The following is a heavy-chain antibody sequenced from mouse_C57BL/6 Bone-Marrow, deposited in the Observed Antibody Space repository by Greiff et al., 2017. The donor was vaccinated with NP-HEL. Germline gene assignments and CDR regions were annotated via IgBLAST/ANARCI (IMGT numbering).Heavy chain of an antibody. J-gene: IGHJ2*01. Sequence: EVQLQQSGAELVRPGASVKLSCTASGFNIKDDYMHWVKQRPEQGLEWIGWIDPENGDTEYASKFQGKATITADTSSNTAYLQLSSLTSADTAVYYCAFTAGVADYLDYWGQGTTLTVSS. V-gene: IGHV14-4*01. CDR1: GFNIKDDY. CDR3: AFTAGVADYLDY. CDR2: IDPENGDT. D-gene: IGHD1-1*01.